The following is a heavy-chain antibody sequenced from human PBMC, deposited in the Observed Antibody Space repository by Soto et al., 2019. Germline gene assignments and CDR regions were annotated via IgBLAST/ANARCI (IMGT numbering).Heavy chain of an antibody. CDR3: ASRDPGTSVDY. V-gene: IGHV4-34*01. Sequence: SETLSLTCAVYGGSFSGYYWTWVRQPPGQGLEWIGEIYRTGSTNYNPSLKSRVTISLDKSENQFSLKVTSLTAADTAVYYCASRDPGTSVDYWGQGTLVTVSS. CDR1: GGSFSGYY. D-gene: IGHD1-7*01. CDR2: IYRTGST. J-gene: IGHJ4*02.